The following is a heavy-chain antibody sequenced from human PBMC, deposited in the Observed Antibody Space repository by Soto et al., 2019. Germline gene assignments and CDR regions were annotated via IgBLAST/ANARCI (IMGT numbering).Heavy chain of an antibody. V-gene: IGHV1-8*01. D-gene: IGHD2-15*01. J-gene: IGHJ3*02. CDR2: TNPNTGDT. CDR3: TRSLNNLATQEI. CDR1: GYIFTSYD. Sequence: GDSVKLSCKSSGYIFTSYDLNWVRQASGQGLEWMGWTNPNTGDTGYAQKFQGRVTMTMDASISTAYLEVSSLRSEDTAVDYCTRSLNNLATQEIWGQGTMVSVSS.